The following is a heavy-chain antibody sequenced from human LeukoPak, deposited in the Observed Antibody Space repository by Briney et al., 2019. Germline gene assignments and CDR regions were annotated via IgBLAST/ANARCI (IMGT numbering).Heavy chain of an antibody. CDR2: IYYSGST. D-gene: IGHD5-18*01. Sequence: SETLSLTCTVSGDSISSSSYYWAWIRQPPGKGLEWIGTIYYSGSTYYNPSLKSRVTISVDTSKNQFSLKLSSVTAADTAVYYCARVVVGGYSYGPLDCWGQGTLVTVSS. J-gene: IGHJ4*02. V-gene: IGHV4-39*07. CDR1: GDSISSSSYY. CDR3: ARVVVGGYSYGPLDC.